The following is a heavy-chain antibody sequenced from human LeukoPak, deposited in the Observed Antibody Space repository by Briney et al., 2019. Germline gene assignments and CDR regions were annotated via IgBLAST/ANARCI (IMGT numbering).Heavy chain of an antibody. D-gene: IGHD3-22*01. J-gene: IGHJ1*01. V-gene: IGHV3-21*01. CDR1: GFTFSTYT. Sequence: GGSLRLSCAASGFTFSTYTMNWVRQTPGKGLEWVSSISNSGSYIFYADSVKGRFTISRDNAKNSLYLQMNSLRGEDTAVYYCATYSSLNRREFQFWGQGTLLTVSS. CDR2: ISNSGSYI. CDR3: ATYSSLNRREFQF.